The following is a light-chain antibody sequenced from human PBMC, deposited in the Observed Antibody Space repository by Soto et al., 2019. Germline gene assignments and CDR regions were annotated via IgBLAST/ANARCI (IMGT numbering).Light chain of an antibody. CDR3: LQAYNYPYT. Sequence: AIQLAQSPSSLSASVGDTVTITCRASQDIKDDLGWYQQRPGEAPKLLVYAASNLRGGVPSRFSGSGSGSDFTLTISSLQPEDSATYYCLQAYNYPYTFGQGTRLEIK. CDR2: AAS. J-gene: IGKJ2*01. CDR1: QDIKDD. V-gene: IGKV1-6*01.